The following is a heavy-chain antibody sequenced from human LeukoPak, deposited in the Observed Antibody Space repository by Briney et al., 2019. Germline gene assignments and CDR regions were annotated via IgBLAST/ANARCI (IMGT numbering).Heavy chain of an antibody. CDR1: GGSISSYY. CDR2: IYYSGST. V-gene: IGHV4-59*01. Sequence: SETLSLTCTVSGGSISSYYWSWIRQPPGKGLEWIGYIYYSGSTNYNPSLKSRVTISVDTSKNQFSLKLSSVTAADTAVYYCARDSCRGYSYGGLDYWGQGTLVTVSS. CDR3: ARDSCRGYSYGGLDY. J-gene: IGHJ4*02. D-gene: IGHD5-18*01.